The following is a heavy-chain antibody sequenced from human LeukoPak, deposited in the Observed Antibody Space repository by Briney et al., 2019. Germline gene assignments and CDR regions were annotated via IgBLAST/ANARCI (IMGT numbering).Heavy chain of an antibody. CDR1: GFTFSGFW. Sequence: PGGSLRLSCAVSGFTFSGFWMSWSRQAPGKGLEWVGRIKSKTAGGTTDYAAPVKGRFTISRDDSKNTLYLQMNSLKTEDTAVYYCTTGESMVGTTIHVRWADWGQGTLVTVSS. J-gene: IGHJ4*02. V-gene: IGHV3-15*01. D-gene: IGHD1-26*01. CDR2: IKSKTAGGTT. CDR3: TTGESMVGTTIHVRWAD.